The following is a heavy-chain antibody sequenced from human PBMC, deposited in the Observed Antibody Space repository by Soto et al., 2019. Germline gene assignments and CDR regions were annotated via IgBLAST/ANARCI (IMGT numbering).Heavy chain of an antibody. D-gene: IGHD5-12*01. CDR1: GYTFTCYY. V-gene: IGHV1-2*04. CDR2: INPNSGGT. CDR3: ARDGSGYDQGYYYGMDV. Sequence: XSVKVSCKASGYTFTCYYMHWVRQAPGQGLEWMGWINPNSGGTNYAQKFQGWVTMTRDTSISTAYMELSRLRSDDTAVYYCARDGSGYDQGYYYGMDVWGQGTTVTVSS. J-gene: IGHJ6*02.